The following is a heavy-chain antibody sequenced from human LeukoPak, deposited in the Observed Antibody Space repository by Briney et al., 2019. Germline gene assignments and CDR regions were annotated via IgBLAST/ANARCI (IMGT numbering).Heavy chain of an antibody. J-gene: IGHJ5*02. Sequence: PGGSLRLSCAASGFTFSSYGMHWVRQAPGKGLEWVAVISYDGSNKYYADSVKGRFTISRDNSKNTLYLQMNSLRAEDTAVYYCAKDQIVVVPAARGWFDPWGQGTLVTVSS. CDR1: GFTFSSYG. V-gene: IGHV3-30*18. CDR2: ISYDGSNK. D-gene: IGHD2-2*01. CDR3: AKDQIVVVPAARGWFDP.